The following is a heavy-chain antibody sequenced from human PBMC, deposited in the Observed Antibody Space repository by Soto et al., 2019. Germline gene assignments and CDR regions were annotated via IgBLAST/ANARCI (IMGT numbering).Heavy chain of an antibody. CDR2: INHSGST. D-gene: IGHD3-9*01. V-gene: IGHV4-34*01. CDR1: GGSFSGYY. Sequence: SETLSLTCAVYGGSFSGYYWSWIRQPPGKGLEWIGEINHSGSTNYNPSLKSRVTISVDTSKNQFSLKLSSVTAADTAVYYCARIYYDILTGPLMLDYWGQGTLVTVSS. CDR3: ARIYYDILTGPLMLDY. J-gene: IGHJ4*02.